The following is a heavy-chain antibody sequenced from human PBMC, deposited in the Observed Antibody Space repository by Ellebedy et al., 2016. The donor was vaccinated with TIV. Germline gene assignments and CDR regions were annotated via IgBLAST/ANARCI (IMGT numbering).Heavy chain of an antibody. V-gene: IGHV3-74*03. D-gene: IGHD3-22*01. J-gene: IGHJ4*02. Sequence: GESLKIYCEVPGFTFSGYWMHWVRQAPGKGLVWVSRITTHDEKYADSVKGRFTVSRDNAKNTVYLQMNSLIAEDTAVYYCGRILGGSGSRSEAIDYWGQGSLVIVSS. CDR3: GRILGGSGSRSEAIDY. CDR1: GFTFSGYW. CDR2: ITTHDE.